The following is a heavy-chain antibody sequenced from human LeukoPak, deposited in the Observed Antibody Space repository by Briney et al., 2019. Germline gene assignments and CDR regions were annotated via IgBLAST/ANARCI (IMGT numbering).Heavy chain of an antibody. CDR2: IYSGGST. CDR3: ARGRAPRGWFDP. CDR1: GFTVSSNY. Sequence: GGSLRLSCAASGFTVSSNYMSWVRQAPGKGLEWVSVIYSGGSTYYADSVKGRFTISRDNSKNALYLQMNSLRAEDTAVYYCARGRAPRGWFDPWGQGTLVTVSS. D-gene: IGHD5-24*01. V-gene: IGHV3-53*01. J-gene: IGHJ5*02.